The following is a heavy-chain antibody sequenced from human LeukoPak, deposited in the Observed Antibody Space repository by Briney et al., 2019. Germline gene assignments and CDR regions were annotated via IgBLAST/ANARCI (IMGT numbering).Heavy chain of an antibody. V-gene: IGHV4-59*01. D-gene: IGHD6-13*01. CDR1: GGSISSYF. Sequence: SETLSLTCTVSGGSISSYFWNWNRQSPGKGLEWVGYVYYRGSTNYNPSLKSRVTISVDTSKNQFSLELNSVTAADTAVYYCARDMTRAVPIPGTYYYAYAMDVWGQGTTVTVSS. CDR3: ARDMTRAVPIPGTYYYAYAMDV. J-gene: IGHJ6*02. CDR2: VYYRGST.